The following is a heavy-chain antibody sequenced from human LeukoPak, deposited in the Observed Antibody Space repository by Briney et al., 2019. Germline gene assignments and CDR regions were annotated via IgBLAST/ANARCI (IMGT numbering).Heavy chain of an antibody. J-gene: IGHJ6*02. Sequence: PSETLSLTCTVSSGSVSSDSYYWRWIRQPPGKGLVCIGYVYYSGGTNYNPSVKSRVTISVDTSKNQFSLRLNSVTAADTAVYYCAREFAHCSATSCNFGYYGLDVWGPGTTVTVSS. CDR3: AREFAHCSATSCNFGYYGLDV. CDR1: SGSVSSDSYY. D-gene: IGHD2-2*01. CDR2: VYYSGGT. V-gene: IGHV4-61*01.